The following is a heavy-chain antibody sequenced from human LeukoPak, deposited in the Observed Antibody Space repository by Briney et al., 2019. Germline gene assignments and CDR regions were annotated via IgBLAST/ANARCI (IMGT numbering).Heavy chain of an antibody. D-gene: IGHD6-19*01. Sequence: GASVKVSCKASGYTFTGYYMHWVRQAPGQGLEWMGIINSSGGTTSYAQKFQGRVTMTRDTSTSTVYMEPSSLRSEDTAVYYCARGGWYYFDYWGQGTLVTVSS. CDR2: INSSGGTT. CDR1: GYTFTGYY. CDR3: ARGGWYYFDY. J-gene: IGHJ4*02. V-gene: IGHV1-46*01.